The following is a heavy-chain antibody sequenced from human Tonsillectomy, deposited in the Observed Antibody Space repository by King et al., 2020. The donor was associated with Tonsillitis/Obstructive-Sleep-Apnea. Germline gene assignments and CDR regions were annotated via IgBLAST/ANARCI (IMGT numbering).Heavy chain of an antibody. Sequence: VQLVDSGGGLVKPGGSLRLSCAASGFTFSTYSMSWVRQAPGKGLEWVSSISTSSSYIYYGDSVKGRFTISRDNAKNSLYLQMNSLRAEDTAVYYCARDSDEAFDIWGQGTMVTVSS. J-gene: IGHJ3*02. CDR1: GFTFSTYS. V-gene: IGHV3-21*01. CDR3: ARDSDEAFDI. CDR2: ISTSSSYI.